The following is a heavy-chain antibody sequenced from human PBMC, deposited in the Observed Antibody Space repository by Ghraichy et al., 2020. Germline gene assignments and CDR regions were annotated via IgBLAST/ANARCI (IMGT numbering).Heavy chain of an antibody. D-gene: IGHD3-22*01. CDR2: TYYRSKWYN. CDR3: ARENPFYDSSGYYLDY. V-gene: IGHV6-1*01. CDR1: GDSVSSNSAA. Sequence: SQTRSLTCAISGDSVSSNSAAWNWIRQSPSRGLEWLGRTYYRSKWYNDYAVSVKSRITINPDTSKNQFSLQLNSVTPEDTAVYYCARENPFYDSSGYYLDYWGQGTLVTVSS. J-gene: IGHJ4*02.